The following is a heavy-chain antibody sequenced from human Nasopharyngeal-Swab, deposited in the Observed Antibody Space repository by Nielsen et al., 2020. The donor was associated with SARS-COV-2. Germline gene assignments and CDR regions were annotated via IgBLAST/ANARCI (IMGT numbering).Heavy chain of an antibody. D-gene: IGHD6-13*01. Sequence: GESLKISCAASGFTFSSYWMNWVRQAPGEGLEWVSYISSSSSTIYYADSVKGRFTISRDNAKNSLYLQMNSLRDEDTAVYYCARDPQYSSSWSYYYYYGMDVWGQGTTVTVSS. CDR3: ARDPQYSSSWSYYYYYGMDV. CDR2: ISSSSSTI. V-gene: IGHV3-48*02. CDR1: GFTFSSYW. J-gene: IGHJ6*02.